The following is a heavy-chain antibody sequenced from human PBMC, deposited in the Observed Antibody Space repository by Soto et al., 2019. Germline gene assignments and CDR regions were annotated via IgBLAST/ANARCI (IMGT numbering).Heavy chain of an antibody. D-gene: IGHD4-17*01. J-gene: IGHJ5*02. CDR1: GFTFSSFW. V-gene: IGHV3-74*01. CDR3: TRHGSGDYFLFDP. CDR2: ASPDGTST. Sequence: LRLSCAASGFTFSSFWMHWVRQAPGKGLEWVSRASPDGTSTSYADSVKGRFTISRDNAKNTLFMQMNSLRAEDTAVYYCTRHGSGDYFLFDPWGQGTLVTVSS.